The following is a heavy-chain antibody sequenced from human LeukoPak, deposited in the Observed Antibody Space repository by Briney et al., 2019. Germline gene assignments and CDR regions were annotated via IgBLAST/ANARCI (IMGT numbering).Heavy chain of an antibody. CDR3: AKDREPSSSSPNWFDP. Sequence: GGSLRLSCAASGFRFSTYAMSWVRQAPGKGLEWVSGITCRGDSTYYANSMKGRFTISRDNSKNTLYLQMSGLKAEDTAVYYCAKDREPSSSSPNWFDPWGQGALVTVSS. CDR2: ITCRGDST. D-gene: IGHD2-2*01. CDR1: GFRFSTYA. J-gene: IGHJ5*02. V-gene: IGHV3-23*01.